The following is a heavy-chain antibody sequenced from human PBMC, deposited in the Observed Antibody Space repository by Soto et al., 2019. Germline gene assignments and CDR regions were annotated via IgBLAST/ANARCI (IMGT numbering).Heavy chain of an antibody. V-gene: IGHV1-69*13. CDR3: AREGDYGDSVGYFDY. Sequence: ASVKVSCKASGGTFSSYAISWVRQAPGQGLEWMGGIIPIFGTANYAQKFQGRVTITADESTGTAYMELSSLRSEDTAVYYCAREGDYGDSVGYFDYWGQGTLVTVSS. D-gene: IGHD4-17*01. CDR1: GGTFSSYA. CDR2: IIPIFGTA. J-gene: IGHJ4*02.